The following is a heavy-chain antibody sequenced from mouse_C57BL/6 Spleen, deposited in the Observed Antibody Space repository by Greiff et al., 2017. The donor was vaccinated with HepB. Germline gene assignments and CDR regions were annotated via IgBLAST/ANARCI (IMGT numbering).Heavy chain of an antibody. Sequence: EVKLVESGGGLVKPGGSLKLSCAASGFTFSSYTMSWVRQTPEKRLEWVATISGGGGNTYYPDSVKGRFTISRDNAKNTLYLQMSSLRSEDTALYYCARHGITSRYFDYWGQGTTLTVSS. V-gene: IGHV5-9*01. CDR1: GFTFSSYT. CDR3: ARHGITSRYFDY. CDR2: ISGGGGNT. J-gene: IGHJ2*01. D-gene: IGHD1-2*01.